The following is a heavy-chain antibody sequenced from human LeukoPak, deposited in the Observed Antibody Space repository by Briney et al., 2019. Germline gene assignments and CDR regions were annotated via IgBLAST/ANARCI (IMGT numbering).Heavy chain of an antibody. V-gene: IGHV6-1*01. CDR2: TYYRSKWLN. CDR3: ARGRMMSGMDV. D-gene: IGHD3-16*01. CDR1: GDSVSRSSAY. J-gene: IGHJ6*02. Sequence: ASQTLSLTCAISGDSVSRSSAYWNWFRQSPSRGLEWLGRTYYRSKWLNDYAAFVKSRISVNPDTSKNHYSLQLNSVTPEDTAIYYCARGRMMSGMDVWGQGTTVTVSS.